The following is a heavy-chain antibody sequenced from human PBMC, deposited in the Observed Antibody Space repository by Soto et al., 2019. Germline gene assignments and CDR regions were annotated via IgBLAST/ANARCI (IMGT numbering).Heavy chain of an antibody. Sequence: QVQLVQSGAEVKKPGSSVKVSCKASGGSLSNYGISWVRQAPGQGLEWVGAIIPVFGTPNYAQKLQDRVTITADESTTTVYMEVRSLTSEDTAVYYCARGDATKIVVTTYYAMDVWGQGTTVTVSS. CDR1: GGSLSNYG. V-gene: IGHV1-69*12. CDR2: IIPVFGTP. D-gene: IGHD3-22*01. J-gene: IGHJ6*02. CDR3: ARGDATKIVVTTYYAMDV.